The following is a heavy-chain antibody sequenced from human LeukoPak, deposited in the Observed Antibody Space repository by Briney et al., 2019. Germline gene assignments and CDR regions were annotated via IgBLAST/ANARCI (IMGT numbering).Heavy chain of an antibody. CDR1: GGSISSTSYY. V-gene: IGHV4-61*02. D-gene: IGHD3-10*01. CDR3: AREASLALDS. J-gene: IGHJ4*02. CDR2: IYSSGST. Sequence: QVQLQESGPGLVKPSQTLSLTCTVSGGSISSTSYYWSWIRQPAGKGLEWIGRIYSSGSTNYNPSLKSRVTISVEMSKNQFSLKLSSVTAADTAIYYCAREASLALDSWGQGTLVTVSS.